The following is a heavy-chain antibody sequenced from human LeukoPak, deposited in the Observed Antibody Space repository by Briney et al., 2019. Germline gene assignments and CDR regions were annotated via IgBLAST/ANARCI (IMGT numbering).Heavy chain of an antibody. J-gene: IGHJ6*03. CDR2: INPSGGST. Sequence: ASVKVSCKASGYTFTSYYMHWVRQAPGQGLEWMGIINPSGGSTSYAQKFQGRVTMTRDTSTSTVYMELSSLRSEDTAVYYCAREMITMVRGVISPNYMDVWGKGTTVTISS. D-gene: IGHD3-10*01. CDR1: GYTFTSYY. V-gene: IGHV1-46*01. CDR3: AREMITMVRGVISPNYMDV.